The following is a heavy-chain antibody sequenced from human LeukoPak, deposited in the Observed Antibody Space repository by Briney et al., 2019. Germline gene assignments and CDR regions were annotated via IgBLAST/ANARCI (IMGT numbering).Heavy chain of an antibody. Sequence: SETLSLTCTVSGGSISSDYLSWIRQPPGKGLEWIGYIYYSGRTYYNPSLKSRITISVDTSKNQFSLRLSSVTAADTAVYYCARGFYSPHYWGEGTLVSASS. CDR1: GGSISSDY. D-gene: IGHD4-11*01. CDR3: ARGFYSPHY. V-gene: IGHV4-59*01. CDR2: IYYSGRT. J-gene: IGHJ4*02.